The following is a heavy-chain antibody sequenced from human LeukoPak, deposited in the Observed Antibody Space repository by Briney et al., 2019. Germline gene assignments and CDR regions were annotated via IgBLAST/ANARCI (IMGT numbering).Heavy chain of an antibody. CDR3: AREENSYALQDPYYYYGMDV. V-gene: IGHV1-18*01. D-gene: IGHD5-18*01. J-gene: IGHJ6*02. CDR1: GYTFTSYD. Sequence: ASVKVSCKASGYTFTSYDINWVRQATGQGLEWMGWISAYNGNTNYAQKLEGRVTMTTDTSTSTAYMELRSLRSDDTAVYYCAREENSYALQDPYYYYGMDVWGQGTTVTVSS. CDR2: ISAYNGNT.